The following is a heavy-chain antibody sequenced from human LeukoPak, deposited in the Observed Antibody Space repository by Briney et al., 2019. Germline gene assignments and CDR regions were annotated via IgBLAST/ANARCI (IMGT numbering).Heavy chain of an antibody. CDR1: GGSFTNYY. CDR2: INHTGNT. CDR3: ANAALIPASGTRWFDP. J-gene: IGHJ5*02. V-gene: IGHV4-34*01. D-gene: IGHD6-13*01. Sequence: SETLSLTCAVSGGSFTNYYWTWIRRSPRKGLEWIGEINHTGNTKYNPSLKSRVTISLDASKNQFSLKLLSVTAADTAMYYCANAALIPASGTRWFDPWGQGTLVTVSS.